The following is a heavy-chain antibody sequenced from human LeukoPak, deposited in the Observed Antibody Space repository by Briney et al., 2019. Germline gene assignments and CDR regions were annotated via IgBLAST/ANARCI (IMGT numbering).Heavy chain of an antibody. V-gene: IGHV3-7*01. D-gene: IGHD5-12*01. CDR1: GFTFSSYW. CDR2: IKQDGSEK. CDR3: ARHGYSGYDRIRGVDY. J-gene: IGHJ4*02. Sequence: GGSLRLSCAASGFTFSSYWMSWVRRAPGKGLEWVANIKQDGSEKYYVDSVKGRFTISRDNAKNSLYLQMNSLRAEDTAVYYCARHGYSGYDRIRGVDYWGQGTLVTVSS.